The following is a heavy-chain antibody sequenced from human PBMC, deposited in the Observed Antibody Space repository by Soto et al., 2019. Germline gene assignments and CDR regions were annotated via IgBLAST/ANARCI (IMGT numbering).Heavy chain of an antibody. CDR1: GGTFSSYA. J-gene: IGHJ5*02. CDR2: IIPIFGTA. Sequence: SVKVSCKASGGTFSSYAISWVRQAPGQGLEWTGGIIPIFGTANYAQKFQGRVTITADESTSTAYMELSSLRSEDTAVYYCARGEYSSSWYQSDWFDPWGQGTLVTVSS. V-gene: IGHV1-69*13. D-gene: IGHD6-13*01. CDR3: ARGEYSSSWYQSDWFDP.